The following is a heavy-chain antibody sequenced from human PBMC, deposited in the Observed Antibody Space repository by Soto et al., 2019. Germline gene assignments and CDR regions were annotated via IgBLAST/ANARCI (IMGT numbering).Heavy chain of an antibody. CDR1: GGSVSSGSYY. J-gene: IGHJ4*02. Sequence: SLTCTVSGGSVSSGSYYWSWIRQPPGKGLEWIGYIYYSGSTNYNPSLKSRVSISVDTSKNQFSLKLSSVTAADTAVYYCARGDYGGNYDYWGQGTLVTVS. CDR3: ARGDYGGNYDY. CDR2: IYYSGST. D-gene: IGHD4-17*01. V-gene: IGHV4-61*01.